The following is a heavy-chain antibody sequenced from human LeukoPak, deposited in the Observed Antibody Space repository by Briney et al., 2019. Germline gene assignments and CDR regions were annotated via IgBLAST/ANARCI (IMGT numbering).Heavy chain of an antibody. J-gene: IGHJ1*01. Sequence: PSQTLSLTCTVSGGSISSGGYYWSWIRQHPGKGLEWIGYIYYSGSTYYNPSLKSRVTISVDTSKNQFSLKLSSVTAADTAVYYCARDLGSGYGGNPDPNDPCQHWGQGTLVTVSS. CDR2: IYYSGST. CDR3: ARDLGSGYGGNPDPNDPCQH. CDR1: GGSISSGGYY. V-gene: IGHV4-31*03. D-gene: IGHD4-23*01.